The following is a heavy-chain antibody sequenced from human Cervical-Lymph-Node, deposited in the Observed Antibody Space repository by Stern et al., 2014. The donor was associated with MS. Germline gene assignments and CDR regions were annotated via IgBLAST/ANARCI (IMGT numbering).Heavy chain of an antibody. CDR2: VNTNTGNA. J-gene: IGHJ4*02. CDR1: GYTFTKFP. Sequence: QVQLVQSESELKKPGASVSISCKASGYTFTKFPLNWVRQAPGQGLEWMGWVNTNTGNATYAQAFRGRFVFALDASVSTAFLHISGLKSEDTAVYFCAREAVAHHYGSGSYYKWGQGTLVTVSS. CDR3: AREAVAHHYGSGSYYK. D-gene: IGHD3-10*01. V-gene: IGHV7-4-1*02.